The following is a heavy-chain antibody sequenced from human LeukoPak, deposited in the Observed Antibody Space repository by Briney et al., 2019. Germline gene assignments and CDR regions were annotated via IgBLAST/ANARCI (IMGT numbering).Heavy chain of an antibody. V-gene: IGHV4-34*01. Sequence: PSETLSLTCAVSGVPFSNYYWCWVRQSPRQGLEWIGEINHSGYTNYNPSLKSRVTMSIDTSKNQFSLILTSVTAADAGVYYCTRAVAGHPDWGQGTLVTVSS. CDR1: GVPFSNYY. J-gene: IGHJ4*02. D-gene: IGHD6-19*01. CDR3: TRAVAGHPD. CDR2: INHSGYT.